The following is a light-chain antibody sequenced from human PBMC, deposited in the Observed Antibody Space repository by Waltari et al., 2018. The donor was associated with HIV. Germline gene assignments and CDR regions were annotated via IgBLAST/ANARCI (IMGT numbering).Light chain of an antibody. CDR3: QQYNTYPRT. V-gene: IGKV1-5*03. J-gene: IGKJ1*01. CDR2: KAS. CDR1: QNINKY. Sequence: DIQMTKSPSTLSASVGDRVTLTCRASQNINKYLAWYQQKPGKAPNLLIYKASSLESGVPSRFSGSGSGTDFTLTISSLQPDDFATYYCQQYNTYPRTFGQGTKVEIK.